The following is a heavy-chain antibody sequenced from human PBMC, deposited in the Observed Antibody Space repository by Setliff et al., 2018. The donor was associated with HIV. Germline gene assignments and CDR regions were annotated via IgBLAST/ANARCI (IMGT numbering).Heavy chain of an antibody. J-gene: IGHJ3*01. CDR3: ARVRGDNFWSGSYSLPASDAFDV. CDR1: GGSMTRNY. CDR2: IYYSGTT. Sequence: SETLSLTCSVSGGSMTRNYWSWIRQPPGKGLEWIGYIYYSGTTNYNPSLKSRVTFSVDMSKTQVSLKLTAVTAADTAMYFCARVRGDNFWSGSYSLPASDAFDVWGQGTMVTVSS. V-gene: IGHV4-59*01. D-gene: IGHD3-3*01.